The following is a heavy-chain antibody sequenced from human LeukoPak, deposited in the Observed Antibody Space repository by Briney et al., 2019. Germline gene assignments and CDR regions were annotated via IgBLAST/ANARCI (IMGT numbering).Heavy chain of an antibody. V-gene: IGHV4-30-4*01. CDR3: ARDRVSSWSLDY. Sequence: PSQTLSLTCTVSGGSISSGDYYWSWIRQPPGKDLEWIGYICYSGSTYYNPSLKSRVTISVDTSKNQFSLKLSSVTAADTAVYYCARDRVSSWSLDYWGQGTLVTVSS. J-gene: IGHJ4*02. CDR1: GGSISSGDYY. CDR2: ICYSGST. D-gene: IGHD6-13*01.